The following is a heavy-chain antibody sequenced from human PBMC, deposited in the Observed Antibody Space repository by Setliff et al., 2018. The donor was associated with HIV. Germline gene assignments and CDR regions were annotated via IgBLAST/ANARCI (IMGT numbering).Heavy chain of an antibody. J-gene: IGHJ4*02. CDR2: VPSIGNT. CDR3: AGFSYNFWVYRFDH. V-gene: IGHV4-61*08. D-gene: IGHD3-3*01. CDR1: GGSISSGGYY. Sequence: SETLSLTCTVSGGSISSGGYYWSWIRQSPRTRLEWIGYVPSIGNTNYNPSLKSRVTRSIDTSTQQFFLNVTSVTAADTAVYYCAGFSYNFWVYRFDHWGQGALVTVSS.